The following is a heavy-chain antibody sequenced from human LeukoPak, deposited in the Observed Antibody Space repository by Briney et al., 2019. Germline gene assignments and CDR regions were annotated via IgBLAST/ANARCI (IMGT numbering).Heavy chain of an antibody. D-gene: IGHD7-27*01. CDR3: AKESNWGSWFFAN. Sequence: PGRSLRLSCAASGFTFSSYGMHWVRQAPGKGLEWVAVISYDGSNKYYADSVKGRFTISRDNSKNTLYLQMNSLRAEDTAVYYRAKESNWGSWFFANWGQGTLVTVSS. CDR2: ISYDGSNK. J-gene: IGHJ4*02. V-gene: IGHV3-33*06. CDR1: GFTFSSYG.